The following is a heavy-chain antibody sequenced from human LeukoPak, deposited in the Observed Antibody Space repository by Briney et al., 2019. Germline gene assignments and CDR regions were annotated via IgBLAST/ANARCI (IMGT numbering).Heavy chain of an antibody. Sequence: SVKVSCKASGGTFSSYAISWVRQAPGQGLEWMGRIIPIFGTANYAQKFQGRVTITTDESTSTAYMELSSLRSEDTAVYYCASVDSREYFQHWGQGTLVTVSS. CDR2: IIPIFGTA. V-gene: IGHV1-69*05. D-gene: IGHD3-22*01. J-gene: IGHJ1*01. CDR3: ASVDSREYFQH. CDR1: GGTFSSYA.